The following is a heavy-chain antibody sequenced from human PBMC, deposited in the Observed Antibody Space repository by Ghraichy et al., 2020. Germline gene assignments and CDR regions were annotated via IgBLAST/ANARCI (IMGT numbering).Heavy chain of an antibody. V-gene: IGHV1-69*06. CDR2: IIPIFGTA. CDR3: ARDRCSGGSCYGSKPRVVFDI. CDR1: GGTFSSYA. J-gene: IGHJ3*02. Sequence: SVKVSCKASGGTFSSYAISWVRQAPGQGLEWMGGIIPIFGTANYAQKFQGRVTITADKSTSTAYMELSSLRSEDTAVYYCARDRCSGGSCYGSKPRVVFDIWGQGTMVTVSS. D-gene: IGHD2-15*01.